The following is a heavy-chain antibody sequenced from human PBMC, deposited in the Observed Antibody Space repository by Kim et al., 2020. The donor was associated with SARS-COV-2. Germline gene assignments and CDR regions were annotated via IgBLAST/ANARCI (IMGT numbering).Heavy chain of an antibody. CDR3: AKRATGCLDY. V-gene: IGHV3-23*01. J-gene: IGHJ4*02. Sequence: GGSLRLSCAASGFTFSSFGMSWVRQAPGKGLEWVSSITSSGASTYYADSVKGRFTISRDNSGNMVYLQMSSLRAEDTAVYYCAKRATGCLDYWGQGTLVTASS. CDR2: ITSSGAST. CDR1: GFTFSSFG.